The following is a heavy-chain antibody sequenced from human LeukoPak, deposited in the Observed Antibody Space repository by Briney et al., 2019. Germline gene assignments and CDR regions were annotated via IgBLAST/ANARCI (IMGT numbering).Heavy chain of an antibody. CDR2: IYYSGST. D-gene: IGHD3-22*01. CDR1: GGSISSYY. Sequence: SETLSLTCTVSGGSISSYYWSWIRQPPGKGLEWIGYIYYSGSTNYNPSLKSRVTISVDTSKNQFSLKLSSVTAADTAVYYCARHPYYDSGGYHHYYYYMDVWGKGTTVTISS. CDR3: ARHPYYDSGGYHHYYYYMDV. V-gene: IGHV4-59*08. J-gene: IGHJ6*03.